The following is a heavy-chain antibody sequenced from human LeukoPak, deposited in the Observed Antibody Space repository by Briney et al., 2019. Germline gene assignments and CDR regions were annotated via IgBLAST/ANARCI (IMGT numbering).Heavy chain of an antibody. CDR1: GFSFSGFG. CDR3: ARVYYDILTGYRLVDY. J-gene: IGHJ4*02. CDR2: IGSSGSAGGNI. V-gene: IGHV3-48*04. Sequence: GGSLRLSCAASGFSFSGFGMNWVRQAPGKGLEWISYIGSSGSAGGNIYYAVSVKGRFTVSRDNAKDSLFLQMNSLRAEDTAVYYCARVYYDILTGYRLVDYWGQGTLVTVSS. D-gene: IGHD3-9*01.